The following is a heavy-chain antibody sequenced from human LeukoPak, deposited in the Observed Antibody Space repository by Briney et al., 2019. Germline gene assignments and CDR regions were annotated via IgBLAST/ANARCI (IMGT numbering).Heavy chain of an antibody. V-gene: IGHV4-39*07. D-gene: IGHD4-11*01. CDR2: INHRGST. CDR3: ARYSYYHFDY. J-gene: IGHJ4*02. Sequence: SETLSLTCTVSGVSISSSNSYWGWIRQPPGKGLEWIGEINHRGSTNYNPSLKSRVTISVDTSKNQFSLKLSSVTAADTAVYYCARYSYYHFDYWGQGTLVTVSS. CDR1: GVSISSSNSY.